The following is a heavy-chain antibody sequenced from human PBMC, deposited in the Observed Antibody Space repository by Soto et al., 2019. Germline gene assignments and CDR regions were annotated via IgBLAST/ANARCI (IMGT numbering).Heavy chain of an antibody. CDR3: ARDRRSYYYSYYYYGMDV. V-gene: IGHV6-1*01. CDR1: GDSVSSNSAA. Sequence: SQTLSLTCAISGDSVSSNSAAWNWIRQSPSRGLEWLGRTYYRSKWYNDYAVSVKSRIIINPDTSKNQFSLQLNSVTPEDTAVYYCARDRRSYYYSYYYYGMDVWGQGTTVTVSS. J-gene: IGHJ6*02. D-gene: IGHD1-26*01. CDR2: TYYRSKWYN.